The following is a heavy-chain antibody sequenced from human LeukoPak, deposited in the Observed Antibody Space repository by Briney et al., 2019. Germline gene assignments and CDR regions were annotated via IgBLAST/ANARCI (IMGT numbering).Heavy chain of an antibody. CDR2: INHSGST. CDR1: GGSISSSSYY. V-gene: IGHV4-39*07. Sequence: PSETLSLTCTVSGGSISSSSYYWGWIRQPPGKGLEWIGEINHSGSTNYNPSLKSRVTISVDTSKNQFSLKLSSVTAADTAVYYCALHRLGMYYFDYWGQGTLVTVSS. D-gene: IGHD7-27*01. J-gene: IGHJ4*02. CDR3: ALHRLGMYYFDY.